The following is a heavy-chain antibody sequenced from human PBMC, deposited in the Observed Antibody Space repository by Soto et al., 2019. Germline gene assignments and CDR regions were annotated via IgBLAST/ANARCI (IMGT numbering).Heavy chain of an antibody. Sequence: SETLSLTCTVSGGSLSSYYWTWIRQPPGKGLEWIGYVYYSGNTNYNPSLKSRVTISVDTSKNQFSLKLGSVTAADTAVYYCARRYGGTLDDWGQGTLVTVSS. V-gene: IGHV4-59*01. D-gene: IGHD4-17*01. CDR2: VYYSGNT. J-gene: IGHJ4*02. CDR3: ARRYGGTLDD. CDR1: GGSLSSYY.